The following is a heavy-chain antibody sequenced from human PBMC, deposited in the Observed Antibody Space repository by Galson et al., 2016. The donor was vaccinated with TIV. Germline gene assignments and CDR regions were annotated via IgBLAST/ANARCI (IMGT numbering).Heavy chain of an antibody. CDR2: IYWDDDK. CDR3: AHRRSVASAVLDALDI. CDR1: GFSLSTSGVA. J-gene: IGHJ3*02. Sequence: PALVKPPQTLTLTCTFSGFSLSTSGVAVGWIRQPPGKALEWLALIYWDDDKRYRPSLKSRLTITKDTPKNQVLLTVTNLDPEDTATYYCAHRRSVASAVLDALDIWGPGTVVTVSS. D-gene: IGHD2-2*01. V-gene: IGHV2-5*02.